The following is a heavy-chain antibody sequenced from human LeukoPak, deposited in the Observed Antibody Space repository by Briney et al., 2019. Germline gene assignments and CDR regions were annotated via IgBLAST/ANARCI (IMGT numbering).Heavy chain of an antibody. Sequence: GGSLRLSCASSGFTFSRYWMSWVRQAPGKGLEWVANIKQDGSEKYYVDSVKGRFTISRDNDNHSLYLQMNSMRGEGSAVYYCARALKGVRRRIGGATTFEYYYYVDVWGKGTTVTISS. CDR1: GFTFSRYW. V-gene: IGHV3-7*01. CDR2: IKQDGSEK. D-gene: IGHD1-26*01. CDR3: ARALKGVRRRIGGATTFEYYYYVDV. J-gene: IGHJ6*03.